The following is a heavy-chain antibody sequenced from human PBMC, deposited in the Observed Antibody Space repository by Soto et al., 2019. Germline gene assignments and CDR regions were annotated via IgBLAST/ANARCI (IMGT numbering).Heavy chain of an antibody. D-gene: IGHD1-1*01. Sequence: ASVKVSCKASGYTFTSYDIYWVRQATGQGLEWMGWMNPNTGNSGYAQKFQGRVTVTSDTSINTVHMELSSLRSEDTAVYYCARRAESDGWNGFGADKYYFDFWGQGTLVTVSS. CDR2: MNPNTGNS. CDR3: ARRAESDGWNGFGADKYYFDF. V-gene: IGHV1-8*01. J-gene: IGHJ4*02. CDR1: GYTFTSYD.